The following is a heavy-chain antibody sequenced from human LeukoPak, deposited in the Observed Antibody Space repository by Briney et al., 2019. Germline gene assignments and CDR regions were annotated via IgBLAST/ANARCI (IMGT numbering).Heavy chain of an antibody. CDR2: ISYDGSNK. CDR1: GFTFSSYA. Sequence: GGSLRLSCAASGFTFSSYAMHWVRQAPGKGLEWVAVISYDGSNKYYADSVKGRFTISRDNSKNTLYLQMNSLRAEDTAVYYCAKDTIFGVVTPHWYFDLWGRGTLVTVSS. V-gene: IGHV3-30-3*01. D-gene: IGHD3-3*01. J-gene: IGHJ2*01. CDR3: AKDTIFGVVTPHWYFDL.